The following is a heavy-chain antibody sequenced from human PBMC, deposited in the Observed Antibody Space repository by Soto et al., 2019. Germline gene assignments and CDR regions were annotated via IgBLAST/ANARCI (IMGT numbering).Heavy chain of an antibody. CDR3: ARALNNWNAFDI. J-gene: IGHJ3*02. V-gene: IGHV1-18*01. D-gene: IGHD1-1*01. CDR2: ISAYNGNT. CDR1: GYTFTSYG. Sequence: ASVKVSCKASGYTFTSYGISWVRQAPGRGLEWMGWISAYNGNTNYAQKLQGRVTMTTDTSTSTAYMELRSLRSDDTAVYYCARALNNWNAFDIWGQGTMVTVSS.